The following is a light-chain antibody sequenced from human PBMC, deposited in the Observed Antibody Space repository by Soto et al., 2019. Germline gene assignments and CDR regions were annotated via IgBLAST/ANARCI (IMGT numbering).Light chain of an antibody. CDR1: ESVSKW. Sequence: LTQSPSLLSASHDDNVGITWGATESVSKWLAWYQEKPGNPPRPLIYDASTLESGVPSRFSGSGSGTEFTLTISSLQADDFAIYYCQQYNSYSWTFGQGTKVDI. V-gene: IGKV1-5*01. CDR3: QQYNSYSWT. CDR2: DAS. J-gene: IGKJ1*01.